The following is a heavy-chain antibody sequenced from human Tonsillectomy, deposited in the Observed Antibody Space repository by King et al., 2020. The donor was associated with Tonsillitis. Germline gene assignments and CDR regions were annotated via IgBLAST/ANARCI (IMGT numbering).Heavy chain of an antibody. Sequence: VQLVESGGGVVQPGRSLRLSCAASGFTFSRYDMHWVRQAPGKGLEWVAVISYDGTYKYYADSVKGRFTISRDDSKNTLYLQMNSLRAEDTAVYYCAREVRGSNWFDPWGQGPLVTVSS. V-gene: IGHV3-30*03. J-gene: IGHJ5*02. CDR3: AREVRGSNWFDP. CDR1: GFTFSRYD. D-gene: IGHD1-1*01. CDR2: ISYDGTYK.